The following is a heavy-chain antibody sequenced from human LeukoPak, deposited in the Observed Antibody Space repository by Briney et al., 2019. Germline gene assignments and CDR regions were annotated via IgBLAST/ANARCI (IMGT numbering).Heavy chain of an antibody. Sequence: GGSLRLSCVASGFIFSDFWMNWVRLVPRKGLEWVANINEDGSVQDYVGSVRGRFTISRDNAKNSLYLHMNSVRVEDTAVYYCATRESSMARSHWGQGTLVTISS. D-gene: IGHD3-10*01. V-gene: IGHV3-7*01. CDR2: INEDGSVQ. CDR3: ATRESSMARSH. CDR1: GFIFSDFW. J-gene: IGHJ4*02.